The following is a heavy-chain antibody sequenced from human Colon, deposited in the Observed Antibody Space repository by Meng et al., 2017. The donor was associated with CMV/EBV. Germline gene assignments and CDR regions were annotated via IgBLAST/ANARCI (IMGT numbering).Heavy chain of an antibody. D-gene: IGHD2-15*01. Sequence: SETLSLTCTVSGDSIGSGGFYWSWIRQHPGKGLEYIGNIYYTGSTYYNPSLKSRVTISVDTSKNQFSLKLSSVTAADTAVYYCARGLVVGVGYYYYGMDVWGQGTTVTVSS. V-gene: IGHV4-31*03. J-gene: IGHJ6*02. CDR3: ARGLVVGVGYYYYGMDV. CDR1: GDSIGSGGFY. CDR2: IYYTGST.